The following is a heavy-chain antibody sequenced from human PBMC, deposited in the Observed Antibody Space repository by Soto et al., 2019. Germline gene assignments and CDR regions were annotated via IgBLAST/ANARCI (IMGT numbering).Heavy chain of an antibody. CDR1: VGSISRSGYF. J-gene: IGHJ4*02. CDR3: ARSSRSYFDY. CDR2: IYDSGST. V-gene: IGHV4-31*03. Sequence: QVQLQESGPGLVKPSQTLSLTCTVSVGSISRSGYFWSWIRQHPGKGLEWIGYIYDSGSTYYNPSLKSRGSLSVDTSKKQFSLNLTSVTAADTAMYYCARSSRSYFDYWGQGTLVNVSS.